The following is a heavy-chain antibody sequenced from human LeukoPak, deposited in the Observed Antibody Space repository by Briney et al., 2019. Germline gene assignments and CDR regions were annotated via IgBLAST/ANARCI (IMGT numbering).Heavy chain of an antibody. CDR3: ARKAVPAARAFDI. CDR2: INPSGGST. V-gene: IGHV1-46*01. CDR1: GYTFTSYY. Sequence: ASVKVSCKASGYTFTSYYMHWVRQAPGQGLEWMGIINPSGGSTSYAQKFQGRGTMTRYMATSTVYMELSSLRSEDTPVYYCARKAVPAARAFDIWGQGTMVTVSS. D-gene: IGHD2-2*01. J-gene: IGHJ3*02.